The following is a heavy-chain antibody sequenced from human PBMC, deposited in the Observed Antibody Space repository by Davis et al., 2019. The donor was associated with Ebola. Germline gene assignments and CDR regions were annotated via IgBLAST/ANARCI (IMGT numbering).Heavy chain of an antibody. CDR2: INPITGGT. CDR3: AREGGRYYDSSGYVFDI. D-gene: IGHD3-22*01. J-gene: IGHJ3*02. Sequence: ASVKVSCKASGYRFTSDYMHWVRQAPGKGLEWMGIINPITGGTSYAQNFQVRVNMTRDTSTSTVYMELSSLRSEDTAVYYCAREGGRYYDSSGYVFDIWGQGTMVKVSS. CDR1: GYRFTSDY. V-gene: IGHV1-46*01.